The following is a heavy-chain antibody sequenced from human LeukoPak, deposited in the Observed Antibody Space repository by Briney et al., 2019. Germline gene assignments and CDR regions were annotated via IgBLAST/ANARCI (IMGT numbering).Heavy chain of an antibody. Sequence: GASVTLSCNVSGYTLTALSMLWFRKAPGQGLEWMGGFDPEDGETIYAQKFQGRVTMTEDTSTDTAYMELSSLRSEDTAVYYCATYQLGAFDIWGQGTMVTVSS. CDR2: FDPEDGET. CDR1: GYTLTALS. D-gene: IGHD2-2*01. V-gene: IGHV1-24*01. CDR3: ATYQLGAFDI. J-gene: IGHJ3*02.